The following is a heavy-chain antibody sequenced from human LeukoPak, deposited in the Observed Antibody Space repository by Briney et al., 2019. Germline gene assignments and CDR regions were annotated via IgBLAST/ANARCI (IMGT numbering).Heavy chain of an antibody. CDR3: ARDWGTSSLYLVN. Sequence: GGSLRLSCAASGFTFSNNGMHWVRQAPAKGLECVAIIQNDGNNKKYADSVKGRFTLSRDNSKNTLYLQMNSLRTEDTAVYYCARDWGTSSLYLVNWGQGTLSPSPQ. D-gene: IGHD6-6*01. V-gene: IGHV3-30*02. CDR2: IQNDGNNK. CDR1: GFTFSNNG. J-gene: IGHJ4*02.